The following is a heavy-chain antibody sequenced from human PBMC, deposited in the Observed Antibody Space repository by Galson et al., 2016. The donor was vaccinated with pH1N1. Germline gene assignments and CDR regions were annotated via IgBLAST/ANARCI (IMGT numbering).Heavy chain of an antibody. CDR1: GFSFSNFV. CDR2: ISGTSLSR. Sequence: SLRLSCAASGFSFSNFVMSWVRQAPGKGLEWVSSISGTSLSRYYTDSVKGRFTTTRDNSRNTLFLQMDSLHQGPIGLPPGTLLQEHLWG. CDR3: TLLQEHL. J-gene: IGHJ6*01. V-gene: IGHV3-23*01.